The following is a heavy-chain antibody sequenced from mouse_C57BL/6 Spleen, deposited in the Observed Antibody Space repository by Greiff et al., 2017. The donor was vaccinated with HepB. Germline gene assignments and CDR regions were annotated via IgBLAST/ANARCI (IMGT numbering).Heavy chain of an antibody. V-gene: IGHV7-3*01. Sequence: EVQGVESGGGLVQPGGSLSLSCAASGFTFTDYYMSWVRQPPGKALEWLGFIRNKANGYTTEYSASVKGRLTISRDNSQSILYLQMNALRAEDSATDYCSGYTNTVVGYFDYWGQGTTLTVSS. CDR2: IRNKANGYTT. J-gene: IGHJ2*01. CDR1: GFTFTDYY. CDR3: SGYTNTVVGYFDY. D-gene: IGHD1-1*01.